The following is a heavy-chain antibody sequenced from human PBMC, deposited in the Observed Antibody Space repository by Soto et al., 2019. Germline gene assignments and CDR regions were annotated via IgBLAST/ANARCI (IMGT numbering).Heavy chain of an antibody. CDR1: GYTFTSYD. Sequence: ASVKVSCKASGYTFTSYDINWVRQATGQGLEWMGWMNPNSGNTGYAQKFQGRATMTRNTSISTAYMELSSLRSEDTAVYYCARRTMYCSSTSCQDYYYYGMDVWGQGTTVTVSS. V-gene: IGHV1-8*01. CDR2: MNPNSGNT. D-gene: IGHD2-2*01. CDR3: ARRTMYCSSTSCQDYYYYGMDV. J-gene: IGHJ6*02.